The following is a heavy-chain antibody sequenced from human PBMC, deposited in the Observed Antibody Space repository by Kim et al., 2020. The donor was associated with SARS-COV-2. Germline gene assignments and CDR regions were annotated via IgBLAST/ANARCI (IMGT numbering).Heavy chain of an antibody. CDR3: AGDYGSGSYLQLGYYG. V-gene: IGHV4-39*07. J-gene: IGHJ6*01. Sequence: SETLSLTCTVSGGSISSSNYYWGWIRQPPGKELEWIGCLYYSGITYYNPSLKSRVTISVDTSKNQFSLKLSSVTSADTAVYYCAGDYGSGSYLQLGYYG. CDR2: LYYSGIT. CDR1: GGSISSSNYY. D-gene: IGHD3-10*01.